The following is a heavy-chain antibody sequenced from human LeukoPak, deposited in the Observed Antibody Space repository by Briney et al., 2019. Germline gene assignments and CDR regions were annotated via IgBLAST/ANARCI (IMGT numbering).Heavy chain of an antibody. V-gene: IGHV3-48*01. CDR2: ISSSSSTI. CDR3: ARDPSVGSGSYYTPHAFDI. J-gene: IGHJ3*02. CDR1: GFTFSSYS. Sequence: GGSLRLSCAASGFTFSSYSMNWVRQAPGKGLEWVSYISSSSSTIYYADSVKGRFTISRDNAKNSLYLQMNSLRAEDTAVYYCARDPSVGSGSYYTPHAFDIWGQGTMVTVSS. D-gene: IGHD3-10*01.